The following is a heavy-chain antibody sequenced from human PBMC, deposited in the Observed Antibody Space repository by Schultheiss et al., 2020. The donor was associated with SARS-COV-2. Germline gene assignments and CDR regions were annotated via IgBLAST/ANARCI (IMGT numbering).Heavy chain of an antibody. J-gene: IGHJ5*01. CDR1: GFTFSSYG. V-gene: IGHV3-33*01. Sequence: GGSLRLSCAASGFTFSSYGMHWVRQAPGKGLEWVAVIWYDGSNKYYADSVKGRFTISRDNSKNSLYLQMNSLGEEDTAVYYCVRGGFDSWGQGNLVTVSS. CDR3: VRGGFDS. CDR2: IWYDGSNK.